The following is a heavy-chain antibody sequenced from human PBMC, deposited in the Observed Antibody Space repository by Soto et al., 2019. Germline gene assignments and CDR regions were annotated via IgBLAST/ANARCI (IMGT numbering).Heavy chain of an antibody. D-gene: IGHD3-3*01. CDR3: AKHPPRNGGRGPLRFLEWLFYFDY. Sequence: PGGSLILSCAASGFTFSSYAMSWVRQAPGKGLEWVSAISGSGGSAYYADSVKGRFTISRDNSKNTLYLQMNSLRAEDTAVYYCAKHPPRNGGRGPLRFLEWLFYFDYWGQGTLVTVSS. CDR2: ISGSGGSA. J-gene: IGHJ4*02. CDR1: GFTFSSYA. V-gene: IGHV3-23*01.